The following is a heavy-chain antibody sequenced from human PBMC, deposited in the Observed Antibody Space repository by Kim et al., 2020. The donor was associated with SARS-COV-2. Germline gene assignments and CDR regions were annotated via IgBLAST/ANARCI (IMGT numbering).Heavy chain of an antibody. CDR2: IYYSGST. J-gene: IGHJ2*01. V-gene: IGHV4-59*01. Sequence: SETLSLTCTVSGGSISSYNWSWIRQPPGKGLEWIGYIYYSGSTNYNPSLKSRVTISVDSSKNQFSLRLSSVTAADTAVYYCARDLYGPQSPPRWYFDLWGRGTLGTVSS. D-gene: IGHD2-2*02. CDR3: ARDLYGPQSPPRWYFDL. CDR1: GGSISSYN.